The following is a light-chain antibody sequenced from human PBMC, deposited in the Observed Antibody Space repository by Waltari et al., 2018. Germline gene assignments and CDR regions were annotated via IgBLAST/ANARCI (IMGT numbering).Light chain of an antibody. CDR2: WAS. Sequence: DIVMTQSPDSLSVSLGERATINCKSSHNILFSSNNKNFLAWYQQKPGQPPKLFIYWASTPGSRVPCPFRRRRFIAGFHPPLHHPAGENFAIYYCQQYYSTPPLFGQGTKVEI. CDR3: QQYYSTPPL. CDR1: HNILFSSNNKNF. J-gene: IGKJ1*01. V-gene: IGKV4-1*01.